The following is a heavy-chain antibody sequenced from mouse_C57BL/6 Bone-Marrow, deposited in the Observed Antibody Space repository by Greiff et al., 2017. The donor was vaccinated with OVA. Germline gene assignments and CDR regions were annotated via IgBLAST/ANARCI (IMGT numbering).Heavy chain of an antibody. CDR1: GFSLTSYG. D-gene: IGHD2-1*01. CDR2: IWSGGST. CDR3: ARMGNSGLYYYAMDD. J-gene: IGHJ4*01. V-gene: IGHV2-2*01. Sequence: LQQSGPGLVQPSQSLSITCTVSGFSLTSYGVHWVRQSPGKGLEWLGVIWSGGSTDYNAAFISRLSISKDNSKSQVFFKMNSLQADDTAIYDCARMGNSGLYYYAMDDWGQGTSVTVSS.